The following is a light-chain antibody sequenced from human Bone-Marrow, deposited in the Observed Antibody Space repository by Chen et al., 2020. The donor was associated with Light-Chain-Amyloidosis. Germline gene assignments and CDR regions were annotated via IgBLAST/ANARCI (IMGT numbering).Light chain of an antibody. Sequence: QSALTQPAPVSVSPGQSITISCPGTSRDVGGDNHVSWYQQHPDKAPKLMIYEVNNRPSWVPDRVSGSKSDKTDSLNISGLQTEDEADYFCSSYTITNTLVFGSGTRVTVL. CDR2: EVN. V-gene: IGLV2-14*01. J-gene: IGLJ1*01. CDR3: SSYTITNTLV. CDR1: SRDVGGDNH.